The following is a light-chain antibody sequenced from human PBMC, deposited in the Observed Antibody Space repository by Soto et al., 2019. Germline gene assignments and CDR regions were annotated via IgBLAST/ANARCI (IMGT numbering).Light chain of an antibody. J-gene: IGKJ1*01. V-gene: IGKV3-20*01. CDR2: GAS. CDR1: QSVSSSS. CDR3: QQYGDSPRT. Sequence: EIVLTQSPGTLSLSPGERATLSCRASQSVSSSSLAWYQQKPGQAPRLLIYGASNRATGIPDRFSGSGSGTDFTLTISRLEPEDFALYYCQQYGDSPRTFGKGTKV.